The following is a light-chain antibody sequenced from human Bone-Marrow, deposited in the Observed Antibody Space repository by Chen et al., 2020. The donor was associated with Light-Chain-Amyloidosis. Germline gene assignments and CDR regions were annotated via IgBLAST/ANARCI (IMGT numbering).Light chain of an antibody. CDR1: SSDVGGDNH. CDR2: EVT. CDR3: SSYTITNTLV. V-gene: IGLV2-14*01. J-gene: IGLJ1*01. Sequence: QSALTQPASVSGSPGQAITISCTVTSSDVGGDNHVSWYQQHPDKAPKLMIYEVTNRPSWVPDRFSGSKSDNTASLTISRLQTEDEADYFCSSYTITNTLVFGSGTRVTVL.